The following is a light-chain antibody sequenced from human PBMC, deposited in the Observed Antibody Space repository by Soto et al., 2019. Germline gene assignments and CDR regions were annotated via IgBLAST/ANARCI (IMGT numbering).Light chain of an antibody. J-gene: IGLJ1*01. V-gene: IGLV2-14*01. CDR1: SSDVGGYNY. CDR3: SSYTSSSTLLYV. Sequence: QSVLTQPASVSGSPGQSITISCTGTSSDVGGYNYVSWYQQHPGKAPKLMIYDVSTRPSGVSNRFSGSKSGNTASLTISGLQAEGDADYYCSSYTSSSTLLYVFGTGTKVTVL. CDR2: DVS.